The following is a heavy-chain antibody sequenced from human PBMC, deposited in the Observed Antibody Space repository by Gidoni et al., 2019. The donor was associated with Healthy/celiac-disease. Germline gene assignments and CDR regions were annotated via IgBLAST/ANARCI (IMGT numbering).Heavy chain of an antibody. Sequence: EVQLLESGGGWVQPGGSLRLSWAASGFTFSSSAMSWVRPAPGKGLEWVSAISGSGGSTYYADSVTGRFTISRDNSKNTLYLQMNSLRAEDTAVYYCAKDPGGYWGQGTLVTVSS. D-gene: IGHD2-8*02. CDR2: ISGSGGST. V-gene: IGHV3-23*01. J-gene: IGHJ4*02. CDR3: AKDPGGY. CDR1: GFTFSSSA.